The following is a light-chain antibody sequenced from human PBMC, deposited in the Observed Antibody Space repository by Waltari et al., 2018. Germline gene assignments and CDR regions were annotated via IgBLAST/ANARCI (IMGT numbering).Light chain of an antibody. J-gene: IGKJ2*01. CDR2: AAS. V-gene: IGKV1-8*01. Sequence: AIRMTQSPSSLSASTGDRVTITCRASQGISSYLDWYQQKPGKAPKLLIYAASTLQSGVPSRFSGSGSGTDFTLTISCLQSEDFATYYCQQYYSYPVFGQGTKLEIK. CDR1: QGISSY. CDR3: QQYYSYPV.